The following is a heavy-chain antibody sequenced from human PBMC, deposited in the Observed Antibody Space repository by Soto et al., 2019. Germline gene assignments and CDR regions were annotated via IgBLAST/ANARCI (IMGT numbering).Heavy chain of an antibody. CDR2: INPNSGGT. CDR1: GYTFTGYY. Sequence: DSVKVSCKASGYTFTGYYMHWLRQSPGQGLEWMGWINPNSGGTNYAQKFQGRVTMTRDTSISTAYMELSRLRSDDTAVYYCARDATKHLYCGGDCATFDYWGQGTLVTVSS. V-gene: IGHV1-2*02. CDR3: ARDATKHLYCGGDCATFDY. J-gene: IGHJ4*02. D-gene: IGHD2-21*02.